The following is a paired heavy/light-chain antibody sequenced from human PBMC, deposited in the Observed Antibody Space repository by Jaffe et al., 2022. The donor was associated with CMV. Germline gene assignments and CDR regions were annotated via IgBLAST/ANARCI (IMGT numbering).Light chain of an antibody. CDR1: QAISSY. V-gene: IGKV1-9*01. Sequence: IQLTQSPSSLSASVGDRVTITCRASQAISSYFAWYQQKSGKAPNLLISAASTLHSGVPLRFSGNGSGTDFTLTISSLQPEDSATYYCQQLNSYPITFGQGTRLEIK. CDR2: AAS. J-gene: IGKJ5*01. CDR3: QQLNSYPIT.
Heavy chain of an antibody. Sequence: EVQMLESGGGLVQPGGSLRLSCAVSGFTFSLYAMSWVRQAPGKGLEWVSTLSGSGDSTHYADSVKGRFTISRDNSENTLYLQMNNLRAEDTAVYFCARLILTADHDWWGQGTPVTVSS. CDR2: LSGSGDST. CDR3: ARLILTADHDW. CDR1: GFTFSLYA. V-gene: IGHV3-23*01. D-gene: IGHD3-9*01. J-gene: IGHJ4*02.